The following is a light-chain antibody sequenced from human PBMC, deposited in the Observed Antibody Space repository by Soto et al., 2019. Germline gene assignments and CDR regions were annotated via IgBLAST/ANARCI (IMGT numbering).Light chain of an antibody. CDR1: QNIYSY. CDR2: VVS. Sequence: DIQMTQSPSSLSASVGDRVTITCRTSQNIYSYLNWYQQKPGKAPKLLVSVVSTLQSGAPPRFSGSGSGTDFTLTIISLQPEDFATYYCQQSYSTPPTFGLGTRLELK. CDR3: QQSYSTPPT. J-gene: IGKJ5*01. V-gene: IGKV1-39*01.